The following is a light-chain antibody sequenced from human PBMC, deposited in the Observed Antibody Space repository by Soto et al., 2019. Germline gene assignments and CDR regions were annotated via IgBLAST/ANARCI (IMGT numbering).Light chain of an antibody. CDR2: EVS. J-gene: IGLJ3*02. CDR1: SSDVGGYNY. CDR3: SSYTTSSSWV. V-gene: IGLV2-14*01. Sequence: QSVMTQPDSVSGSPGQSITISCTGTSSDVGGYNYVSWYQHHPGKAPKLMIYEVSNRPSGVSNRFSGSKSGNTASLTISGLQAEDEADYYCSSYTTSSSWVFGGGTKVTVL.